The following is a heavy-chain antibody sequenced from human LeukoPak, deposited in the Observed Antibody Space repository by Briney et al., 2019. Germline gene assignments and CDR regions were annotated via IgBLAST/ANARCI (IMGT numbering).Heavy chain of an antibody. J-gene: IGHJ5*02. CDR2: IYHSGST. V-gene: IGHV4-4*02. CDR1: GGSISSSNW. Sequence: PSGTLSLTCAVSGGSISSSNWWSWVRQPPGKGLEWIGEIYHSGSTNYNPSLKSRVTISVDKSKNQFSLKLSSVTAADTAVYYCARASLYCSGGSCYSAWFDPWGQGTLVTVSS. D-gene: IGHD2-15*01. CDR3: ARASLYCSGGSCYSAWFDP.